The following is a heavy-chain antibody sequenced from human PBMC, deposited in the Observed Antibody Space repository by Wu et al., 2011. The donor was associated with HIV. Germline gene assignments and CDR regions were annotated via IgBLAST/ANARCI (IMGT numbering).Heavy chain of an antibody. V-gene: IGHV1-2*02. J-gene: IGHJ4*02. D-gene: IGHD3-22*01. CDR3: ARPPPGSTYYYEQYYFGY. CDR2: LNPNSGGT. Sequence: QVQLVQSGADVKRPGASVKVPCKASGYTFTGYYIHWVRQAPGQGLEWMGWLNPNSGGTNFAQKFQGRVTMSRDTSITTAYMELSRLRSDDSAIYYCARPPPGSTYYYEQYYFGYWGQGTLVTVSS. CDR1: GYTFTGYY.